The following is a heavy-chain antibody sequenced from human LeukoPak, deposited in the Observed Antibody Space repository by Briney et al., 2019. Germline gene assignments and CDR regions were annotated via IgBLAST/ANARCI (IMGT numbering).Heavy chain of an antibody. CDR2: INHSGST. Sequence: PSETLSLTCAVYSGSFSAYYWSWIRQPPGKGLEWIGEINHSGSTNYNPSLKSRVTISVDTSKNQFSLKLSSVTAADTAVYYCARHLADDSGSYPAGPFDYWGQGTLVTVSS. CDR3: ARHLADDSGSYPAGPFDY. CDR1: SGSFSAYY. V-gene: IGHV4-34*01. D-gene: IGHD1-26*01. J-gene: IGHJ4*02.